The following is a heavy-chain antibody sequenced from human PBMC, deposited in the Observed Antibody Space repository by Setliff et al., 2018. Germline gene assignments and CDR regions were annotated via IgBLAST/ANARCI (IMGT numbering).Heavy chain of an antibody. CDR3: ARDQFRNSGGLYS. Sequence: GGSLRLSCVASGFTFNNFAFNWVRQAPGKGLEWVSSISSRSTYMYYADSVKGRFTISRDNANNSLYLQMNSLRAEDTAMYYCARDQFRNSGGLYSWGQGTLVTVSS. CDR2: ISSRSTYM. J-gene: IGHJ5*02. V-gene: IGHV3-21*06. D-gene: IGHD1-7*01. CDR1: GFTFNNFA.